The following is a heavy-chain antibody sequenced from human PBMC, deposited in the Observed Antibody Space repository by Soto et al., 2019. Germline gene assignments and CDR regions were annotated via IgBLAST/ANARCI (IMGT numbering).Heavy chain of an antibody. Sequence: SVKVSCKASRGTLRRYGISWVRQAPGQGLEWMGGIIPMFGTSNYAQKFQGRVTITADEATSTAYMEVRSLRSEDTAVYYCAREISGSGYDQSLDYWGQGTLVTVSS. V-gene: IGHV1-69*01. D-gene: IGHD5-12*01. CDR1: RGTLRRYG. CDR2: IIPMFGTS. J-gene: IGHJ4*02. CDR3: AREISGSGYDQSLDY.